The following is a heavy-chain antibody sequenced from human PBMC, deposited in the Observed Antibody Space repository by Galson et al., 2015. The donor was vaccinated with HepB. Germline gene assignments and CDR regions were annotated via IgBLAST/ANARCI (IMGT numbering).Heavy chain of an antibody. CDR3: VGGTWFDP. CDR1: GFTFSSYW. J-gene: IGHJ5*02. V-gene: IGHV3-7*04. CDR2: IEKDGSRK. Sequence: LRLTCAASGFTFSSYWMTWVRQTPGKGLEWVANIEKDGSRKFYVDSVEGRFTISRDNAKNSLFLQMNSLRAEDTAVYYCVGGTWFDPWGQGTLVTVSS.